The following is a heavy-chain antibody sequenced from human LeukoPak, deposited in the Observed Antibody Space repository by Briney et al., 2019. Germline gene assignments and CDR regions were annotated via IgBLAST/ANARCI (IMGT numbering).Heavy chain of an antibody. Sequence: SVTVSCKASGGTFISYAISWVRQAPGQGLEWMGRIIPILGIANYAQKFQGRVTITADKSTSTAYMELSSLRSEDTAVYYCANSPYGSGSYYWVYWGQGTLVTVSS. J-gene: IGHJ4*02. CDR2: IIPILGIA. CDR1: GGTFISYA. D-gene: IGHD3-10*01. V-gene: IGHV1-69*04. CDR3: ANSPYGSGSYYWVY.